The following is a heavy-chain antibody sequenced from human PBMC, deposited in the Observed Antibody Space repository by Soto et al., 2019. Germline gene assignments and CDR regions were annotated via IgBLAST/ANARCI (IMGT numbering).Heavy chain of an antibody. CDR2: ISSSSSYT. J-gene: IGHJ6*02. Sequence: PRLSCAASGFTFSDYYMSWIRQAPGKGLEWVSYISSSSSYTNYADSVKGRFTISRDNAKNSLYLQMNSLRAEDTAVYYCARDLLGYCSSTSCYKLHTYYYYGMDVWAKGPRSPSP. V-gene: IGHV3-11*06. CDR1: GFTFSDYY. CDR3: ARDLLGYCSSTSCYKLHTYYYYGMDV. D-gene: IGHD2-2*02.